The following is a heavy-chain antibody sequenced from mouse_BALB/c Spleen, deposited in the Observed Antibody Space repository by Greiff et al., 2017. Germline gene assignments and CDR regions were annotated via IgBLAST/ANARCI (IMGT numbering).Heavy chain of an antibody. J-gene: IGHJ3*01. D-gene: IGHD2-1*01. CDR1: GYTFTNYW. Sequence: QVQLQQSGAELVRPGTSVKISCKASGYTFTNYWLGWVKQRPGHGLEWIGDIYPGGGYTNYNEKFKGKATLTADTSSSTAYMQLSSLTSEDSAVYFCAREENYGNYDADWGQGTLVTVSA. V-gene: IGHV1-63*02. CDR2: IYPGGGYT. CDR3: AREENYGNYDAD.